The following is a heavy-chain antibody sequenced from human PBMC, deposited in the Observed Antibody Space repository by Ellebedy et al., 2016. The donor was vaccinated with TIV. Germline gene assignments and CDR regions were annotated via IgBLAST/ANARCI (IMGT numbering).Heavy chain of an antibody. Sequence: ASVKVSCKASGYTFTSYFMHWVRQAPGQGLEWMGIINPSGGSTSYAQKLQGRVTITRATSASTAYMELSSLRSEDTAVYYCARRGGNYYGDYSREFDYWGQGTLVTVSS. CDR2: INPSGGST. V-gene: IGHV1-46*04. CDR3: ARRGGNYYGDYSREFDY. J-gene: IGHJ4*02. CDR1: GYTFTSYF. D-gene: IGHD4-17*01.